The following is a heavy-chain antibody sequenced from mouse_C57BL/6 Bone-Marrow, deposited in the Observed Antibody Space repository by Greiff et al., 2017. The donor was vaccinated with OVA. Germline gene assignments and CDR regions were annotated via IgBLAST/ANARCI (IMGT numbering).Heavy chain of an antibody. D-gene: IGHD3-1*01. CDR3: ARSGSYYAMDY. V-gene: IGHV1-50*01. Sequence: QVQLQQPGAELVKPGASVKLSCKASGYTFTSYWMQWVKQRPGQGLEWIGEIDPSDSYTNYNQKFKGKATLTVDTSSSTAYMQLSSLTSEDSAVYYCARSGSYYAMDYWGQGTSVTVSS. CDR1: GYTFTSYW. CDR2: IDPSDSYT. J-gene: IGHJ4*01.